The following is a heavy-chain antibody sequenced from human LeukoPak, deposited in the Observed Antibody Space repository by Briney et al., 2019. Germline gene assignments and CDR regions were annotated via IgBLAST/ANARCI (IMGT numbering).Heavy chain of an antibody. V-gene: IGHV3-30*03. Sequence: PGRSLRLSCAASGFTFSNYGMYWVRQAPGKGLEWVAVISYDGNNKYYVDSVKGRFTISRDNSKNTLYLQMNSLRAEDTAVYFCARDGASPSCYYYFDYWGQGTLVTVSS. D-gene: IGHD2-2*01. CDR2: ISYDGNNK. CDR1: GFTFSNYG. J-gene: IGHJ4*02. CDR3: ARDGASPSCYYYFDY.